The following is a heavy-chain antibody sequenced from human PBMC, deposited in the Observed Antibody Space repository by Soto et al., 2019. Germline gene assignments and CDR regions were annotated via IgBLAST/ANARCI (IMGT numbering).Heavy chain of an antibody. J-gene: IGHJ6*02. CDR1: GGTFSSYA. CDR3: AGDSIVVVTAAYYYYYGMDV. V-gene: IGHV1-69*06. Sequence: EASVKVSCKASGGTFSSYAISWVRQAPGQGLEWMGGIIPIFGTANYAQKFQGRVTITADKSTSTAYMELSSLRSEDTAVYYCAGDSIVVVTAAYYYYYGMDVWGQGTTVTVSS. D-gene: IGHD2-21*02. CDR2: IIPIFGTA.